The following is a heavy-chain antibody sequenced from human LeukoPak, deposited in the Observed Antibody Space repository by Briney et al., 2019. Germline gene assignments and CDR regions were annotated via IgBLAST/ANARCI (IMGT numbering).Heavy chain of an antibody. J-gene: IGHJ5*02. CDR2: ISAYNGNT. V-gene: IGHV1-18*01. CDR1: LYTLTSYG. CDR3: ARASSSKNSITIFGVVLRGYWFDP. D-gene: IGHD3-3*01. Sequence: ASVKVSCKASLYTLTSYGISWVRQAPGQGLEWMGWISAYNGNTNYAQKLQGRVTMTTDTSTRTAYMELRSLRSDDPAVYYCARASSSKNSITIFGVVLRGYWFDPWGQGTLVTVSS.